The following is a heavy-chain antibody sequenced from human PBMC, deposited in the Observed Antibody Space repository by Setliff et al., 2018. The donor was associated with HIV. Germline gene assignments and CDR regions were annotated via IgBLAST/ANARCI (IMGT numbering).Heavy chain of an antibody. D-gene: IGHD1-26*01. CDR1: GFTFNTYA. CDR3: ARCAAGPYCRNSFDF. J-gene: IGHJ4*02. CDR2: ISGSGGST. V-gene: IGHV3-23*01. Sequence: PGGSLRLSCAASGFTFNTYAMSWVRQAPGKGLEWVSVISGSGGSTFYADSVKGRFTISRDNAGNSLDLELNYLNDEDTAVYYCARCAAGPYCRNSFDFWGRGTLVTVSS.